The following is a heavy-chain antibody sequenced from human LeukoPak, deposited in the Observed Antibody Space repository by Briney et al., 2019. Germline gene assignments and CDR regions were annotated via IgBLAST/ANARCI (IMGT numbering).Heavy chain of an antibody. Sequence: GGSLRLSCAASGFTFSNYAMSWVRQAPGKGLEWVSTISGSGGSTFYANSVKGRFTISRDNSRNTLYLQMNSLRAEDTAIYYCAKDDYSYYAMDVWGRGTTVTVSS. CDR3: AKDDYSYYAMDV. V-gene: IGHV3-23*01. CDR1: GFTFSNYA. CDR2: ISGSGGST. J-gene: IGHJ6*02.